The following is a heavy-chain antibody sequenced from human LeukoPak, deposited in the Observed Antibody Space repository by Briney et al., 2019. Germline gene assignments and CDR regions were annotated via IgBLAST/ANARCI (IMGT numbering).Heavy chain of an antibody. CDR2: IYSSGNS. V-gene: IGHV4-39*01. J-gene: IGHJ5*01. Sequence: PSETLSLTCSISGDSITTNSYWWGSIRQSPGKGLEWIGSIYSSGNSYYNPSLKTRATISPDTSKNQYSLRLTSVTAADTAIYYCARRGIWDLQIGNWFDSWGQGILVIVSS. CDR3: ARRGIWDLQIGNWFDS. CDR1: GDSITTNSYW. D-gene: IGHD3-16*01.